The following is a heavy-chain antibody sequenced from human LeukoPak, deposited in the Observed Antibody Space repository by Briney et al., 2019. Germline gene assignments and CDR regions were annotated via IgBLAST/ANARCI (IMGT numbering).Heavy chain of an antibody. D-gene: IGHD6-13*01. V-gene: IGHV3-64*01. CDR2: ISSNGGST. J-gene: IGHJ6*03. Sequence: GGSLRLSCAASGFTFSSYAMHWVRQAPGKGLEYVSAISSNGGSTYYANSVKGRFSISRDNSKNTLYLQMGSLRAEDTAVYYCARVPTDSSRAPFTSYYMDVWGKGTTVTVSS. CDR3: ARVPTDSSRAPFTSYYMDV. CDR1: GFTFSSYA.